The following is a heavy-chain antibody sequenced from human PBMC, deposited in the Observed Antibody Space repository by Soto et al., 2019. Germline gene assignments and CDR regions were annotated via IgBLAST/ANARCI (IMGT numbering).Heavy chain of an antibody. CDR3: TGHGGYLISSFPPGDLDAFDS. Sequence: GGSLRLSCAASGFTFSNAWMSWVRQAPGKGLEWVGRIKSKTDGGTTDYAAPVTGRFTISREDSKNTLYLKMNSLKTEDTAVYSCTGHGGYLISSFPPGDLDAFDSWGQVTMVTFSS. J-gene: IGHJ3*02. V-gene: IGHV3-15*01. CDR2: IKSKTDGGTT. CDR1: GFTFSNAW. D-gene: IGHD6-6*01.